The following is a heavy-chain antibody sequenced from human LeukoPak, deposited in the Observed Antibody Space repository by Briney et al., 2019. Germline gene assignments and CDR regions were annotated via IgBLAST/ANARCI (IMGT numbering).Heavy chain of an antibody. Sequence: GSSVKVSCKASGGTFSSYAISWVRQAPGQGLEWMGGIIPIFGTANYAQKFQGRVTITTDESTSTAYMELSSLRSEETAVYYCAREGGYSYGEIDYWGQGTLVTVSS. V-gene: IGHV1-69*05. CDR2: IIPIFGTA. D-gene: IGHD5-18*01. J-gene: IGHJ4*02. CDR1: GGTFSSYA. CDR3: AREGGYSYGEIDY.